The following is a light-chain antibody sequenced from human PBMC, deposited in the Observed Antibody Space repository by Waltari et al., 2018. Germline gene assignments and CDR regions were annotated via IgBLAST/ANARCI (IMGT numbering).Light chain of an antibody. V-gene: IGKV2-30*01. Sequence: DVVLTQSPLSLPVTLGQPASISCRPSQSPLNSDVNTYLNWFQQRPGQSPRRLIYKISNREFGVPDRFSGSGSGTNFTLKINRVEAEDVGLYYCQQHGNHSPYTSGQGTKLEIK. CDR3: QQHGNHSPYT. CDR2: KIS. CDR1: QSPLNSDVNTY. J-gene: IGKJ2*01.